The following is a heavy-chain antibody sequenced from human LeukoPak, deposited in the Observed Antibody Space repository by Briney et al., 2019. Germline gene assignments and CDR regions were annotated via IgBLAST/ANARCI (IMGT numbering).Heavy chain of an antibody. J-gene: IGHJ6*03. CDR1: GFTFSSYE. CDR2: ISSSGSTI. V-gene: IGHV3-48*03. CDR3: VRVFAVDYYYYMDV. Sequence: GGSLRLSCAAPGFTFSSYEMNWVRQAPGKGLEWVSYISSSGSTIYYADSVKGRFRISRDNAKNSLSLQINSLRAEDTAVYYCVRVFAVDYYYYMDVWGKGTTVTISS.